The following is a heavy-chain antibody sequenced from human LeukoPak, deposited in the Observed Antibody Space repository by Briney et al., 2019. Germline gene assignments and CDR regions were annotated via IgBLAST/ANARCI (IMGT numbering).Heavy chain of an antibody. D-gene: IGHD6-19*01. CDR3: ARSEVAGTYYSVS. CDR2: INWNGGST. J-gene: IGHJ4*02. Sequence: PGGSLRLSCAASGFTFDDYGMICLPQAPGKGLEGGAGINWNGGSTAYADSVKGRFTISRDNAESSLYLQMNSLRAEDTALYYCARSEVAGTYYSVSSGEGTPVTVSS. CDR1: GFTFDDYG. V-gene: IGHV3-20*04.